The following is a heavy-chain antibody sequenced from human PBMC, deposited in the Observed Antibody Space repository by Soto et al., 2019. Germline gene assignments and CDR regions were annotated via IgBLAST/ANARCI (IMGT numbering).Heavy chain of an antibody. CDR2: IYYSGST. D-gene: IGHD3-22*01. Sequence: QLQLQESGPGLVKPSETLSLTCTVSGGSISSSSYYWGWIRQPPGKGLEWIGSIYYSGSTYYNPSLKSRVTISVDTSKNQFSLKRSSVTAADTAGYYCARLDNSGPKFFWYFDLRGRGTLVTVSS. V-gene: IGHV4-39*01. CDR1: GGSISSSSYY. CDR3: ARLDNSGPKFFWYFDL. J-gene: IGHJ2*01.